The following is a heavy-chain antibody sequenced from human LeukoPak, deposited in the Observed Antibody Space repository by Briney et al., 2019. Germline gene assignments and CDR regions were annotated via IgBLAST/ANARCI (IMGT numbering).Heavy chain of an antibody. V-gene: IGHV4-59*01. CDR3: ARTGQTPGYYYYYYMDV. CDR1: GGPISSYY. CDR2: IYYSGST. J-gene: IGHJ6*03. Sequence: SETLSLTCTVSGGPISSYYWSWIRQPPGKGLEWIGYIYYSGSTNYNPSLKSRVTISVDTSKNQFSLKLSSVTAADTAVYYCARTGQTPGYYYYYYMDVWGKGTTVTVSS.